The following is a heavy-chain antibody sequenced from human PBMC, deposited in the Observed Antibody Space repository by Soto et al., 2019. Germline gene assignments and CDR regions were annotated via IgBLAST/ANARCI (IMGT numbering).Heavy chain of an antibody. J-gene: IGHJ5*02. D-gene: IGHD1-20*01. CDR1: GFTFSDHY. CDR3: ARRITGSPPADGGS. V-gene: IGHV3-72*01. Sequence: EVELVESGGDLVQPGGSLRLSCAVSGFTFSDHYMDWVRQAPGKGLEWVGRIRNIANSYTTDYAASVKGRFTISRDDSKDSVYLHMNSLKTEDTAMYYCARRITGSPPADGGSWGQGTPVTVSS. CDR2: IRNIANSYTT.